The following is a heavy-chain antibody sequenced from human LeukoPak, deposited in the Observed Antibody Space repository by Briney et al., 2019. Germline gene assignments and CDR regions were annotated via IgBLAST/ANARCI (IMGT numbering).Heavy chain of an antibody. V-gene: IGHV4-59*01. D-gene: IGHD6-13*01. J-gene: IGHJ4*02. CDR3: AREVSLSSWFDY. CDR2: IYYSGST. Sequence: SETLSLTCTVSGGSISSYYWSWIRQPPGKGLEWIGYIYYSGSTNYNPSLKSRVTISVDTSKNQFSLKLSSVTAADTAVYYCAREVSLSSWFDYWGQGTLVTVSS. CDR1: GGSISSYY.